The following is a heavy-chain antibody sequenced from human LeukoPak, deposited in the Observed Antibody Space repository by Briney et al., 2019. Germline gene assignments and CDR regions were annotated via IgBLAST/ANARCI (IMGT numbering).Heavy chain of an antibody. V-gene: IGHV4-39*01. Sequence: SETLSLTCTVPSGSISTSGYYWGWIRQPPGRGLEWIGSIYYSGSTYYNPSLRSRVTMSVDTSKNQFSLKLSSVTAADTAVYYCARQRGYSYGHFDYWGQGTLVTVSS. CDR1: SGSISTSGYY. CDR2: IYYSGST. D-gene: IGHD5-18*01. CDR3: ARQRGYSYGHFDY. J-gene: IGHJ4*02.